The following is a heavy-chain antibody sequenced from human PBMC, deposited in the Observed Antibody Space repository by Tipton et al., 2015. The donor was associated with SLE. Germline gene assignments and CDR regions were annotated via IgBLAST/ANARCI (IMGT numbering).Heavy chain of an antibody. CDR2: ISYDGSNK. D-gene: IGHD3-9*01. V-gene: IGHV3-30*04. CDR1: GFTFSSYA. Sequence: SLRLSCAASGFTFSSYAMHWVRQAPGKGLEWVAVISYDGSNKYYADSVKGRFTISRDNSKNTLYLQMNSLRAEDTAVYYCAGSLTFGYFDLWGRGTLVTVSS. CDR3: AGSLTFGYFDL. J-gene: IGHJ2*01.